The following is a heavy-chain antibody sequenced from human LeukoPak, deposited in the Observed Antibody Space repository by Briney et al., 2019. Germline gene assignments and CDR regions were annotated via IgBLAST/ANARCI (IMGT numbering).Heavy chain of an antibody. CDR2: IRSDGRNK. Sequence: GGSLRLSCAASGFTFSSCGMHWVRHAPAKGREWVAFIRSDGRNKYYADSVKGRFTISRDNSKNMLYLQMNSLRDEDTTVYYCAKDSDGYGDYWGEGTLVTVSS. V-gene: IGHV3-30*02. CDR3: AKDSDGYGDY. J-gene: IGHJ4*02. D-gene: IGHD2-21*02. CDR1: GFTFSSCG.